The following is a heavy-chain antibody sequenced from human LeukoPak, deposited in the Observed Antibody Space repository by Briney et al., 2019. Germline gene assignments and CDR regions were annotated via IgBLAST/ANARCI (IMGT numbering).Heavy chain of an antibody. J-gene: IGHJ5*02. CDR2: IHSDDSKT. D-gene: IGHD5-18*01. Sequence: PRGSLSLSCPASAFTFSNYWMDWVGPAPGKGRVWVARIHSDDSKTIYADSVKGRFTISRDNAKNPLYLQINSLREKDTAVSYCARDQHGYWWFDPCGQGSLVTVSS. CDR3: ARDQHGYWWFDP. V-gene: IGHV3-74*01. CDR1: AFTFSNYW.